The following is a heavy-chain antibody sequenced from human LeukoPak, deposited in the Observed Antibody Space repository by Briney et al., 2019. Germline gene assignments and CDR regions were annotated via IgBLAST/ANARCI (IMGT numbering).Heavy chain of an antibody. D-gene: IGHD2-15*01. CDR3: ARGSKTVAAATGIFDY. J-gene: IGHJ4*02. CDR1: GGTFSSYA. Sequence: GASVKVSCKASGGTFSSYAISWVRQAPGQGLEWMGGIIPIFGTANYAQKFQGRVTITADESTSTAYMELSSLRSEDTAVYYCARGSKTVAAATGIFDYWGQGTLVTVSS. V-gene: IGHV1-69*13. CDR2: IIPIFGTA.